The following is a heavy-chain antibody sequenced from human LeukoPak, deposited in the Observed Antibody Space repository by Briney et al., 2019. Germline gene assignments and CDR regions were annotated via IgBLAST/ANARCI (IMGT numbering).Heavy chain of an antibody. CDR1: GYTFTSYD. J-gene: IGHJ4*02. D-gene: IGHD6-19*01. CDR2: MNPNSGNT. Sequence: ASVKVSYKASGYTFTSYDINWVRQATGQGLEWMGWMNPNSGNTGYAQKFQGRVTMTRNTSISTAYMELSSLRSEDTAVYYCARVPQNEQWLTSFDYWGQGTLVTVSS. V-gene: IGHV1-8*01. CDR3: ARVPQNEQWLTSFDY.